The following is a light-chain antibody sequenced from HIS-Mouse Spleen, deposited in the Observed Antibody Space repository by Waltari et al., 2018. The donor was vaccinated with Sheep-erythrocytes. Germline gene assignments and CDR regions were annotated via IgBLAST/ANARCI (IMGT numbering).Light chain of an antibody. V-gene: IGLV3-27*01. J-gene: IGLJ2*01. CDR3: QAWDSSIVV. CDR1: VLAKKKY. CDR2: KDS. Sequence: SYELTQPSSVSVSPGQTARITCSGDVLAKKKYARWFQQKPGQAPVLVIYKDSERPPGIPERFSGSNSGNTATLTISGTHAMDEADYYCQAWDSSIVVFGGGTKLTVL.